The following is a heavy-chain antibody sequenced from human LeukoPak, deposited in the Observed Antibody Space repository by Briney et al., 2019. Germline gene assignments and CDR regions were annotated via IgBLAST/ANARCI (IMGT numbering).Heavy chain of an antibody. CDR3: ARAKKYYYDSSGPTLDY. D-gene: IGHD3-22*01. CDR1: GGTFSSYA. Sequence: SVKVSCKASGGTFSSYAVSWVRQAPGQGLEWMGGIIPIFGTANYAQKFQGRVTITTDESTSTAYMELSSLRSEDTAVYYCARAKKYYYDSSGPTLDYWGQGTLVTVSS. J-gene: IGHJ4*02. V-gene: IGHV1-69*05. CDR2: IIPIFGTA.